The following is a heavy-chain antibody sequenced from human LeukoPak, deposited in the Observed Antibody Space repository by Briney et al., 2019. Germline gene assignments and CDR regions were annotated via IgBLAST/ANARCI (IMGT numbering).Heavy chain of an antibody. Sequence: VASVKVSCKASGGTFSSYAISWVRQAPGQGLEWMGGSIPIFGTANYAQKFQGRVTITADESTSTAYMELSSLRSEDTAVYYCARDLVEGYQLLHAFDIWGQGTMVTVSS. CDR3: ARDLVEGYQLLHAFDI. CDR1: GGTFSSYA. CDR2: SIPIFGTA. J-gene: IGHJ3*02. V-gene: IGHV1-69*13. D-gene: IGHD2-2*01.